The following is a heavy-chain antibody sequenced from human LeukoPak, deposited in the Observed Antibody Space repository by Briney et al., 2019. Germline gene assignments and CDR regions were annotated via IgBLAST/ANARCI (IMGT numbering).Heavy chain of an antibody. V-gene: IGHV1-2*02. Sequence: ASVKVSCKASGYTFTGYYMHWMRQAPGQGLEWMGWINPNSGGTNYAQKFQGRVTMTRDTSISTAYMELSRLRSDDTAVYYCARSDYCSSTSCYKHWGQGTLVTVSS. J-gene: IGHJ1*01. CDR1: GYTFTGYY. CDR2: INPNSGGT. D-gene: IGHD2-2*02. CDR3: ARSDYCSSTSCYKH.